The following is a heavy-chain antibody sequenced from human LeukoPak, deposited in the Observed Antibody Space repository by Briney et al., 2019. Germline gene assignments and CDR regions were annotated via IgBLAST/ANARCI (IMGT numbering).Heavy chain of an antibody. CDR3: ARDLVQDDFWSGYYWEYYGMDV. V-gene: IGHV1-18*01. CDR2: ISAYNGNT. D-gene: IGHD3-3*01. J-gene: IGHJ6*02. CDR1: GYTFTSYG. Sequence: ASVKVSCKASGYTFTSYGISWVRQAPGQGLELMGWISAYNGNTNYAQKLQGRVTMTTDTSTSTAYMELRSLRSDDTAVYYCARDLVQDDFWSGYYWEYYGMDVWGQGTTVTVSS.